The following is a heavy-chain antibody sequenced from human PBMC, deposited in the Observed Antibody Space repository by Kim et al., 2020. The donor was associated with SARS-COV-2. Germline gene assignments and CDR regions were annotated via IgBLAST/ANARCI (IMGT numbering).Heavy chain of an antibody. Sequence: ADSVKGRFTTSRDNAKKSLYLQMNGLRAEDTAVYYCARGGSRVVVTVDYWGQGTLVTVSS. CDR3: ARGGSRVVVTVDY. V-gene: IGHV3-11*04. D-gene: IGHD2-2*01. J-gene: IGHJ4*02.